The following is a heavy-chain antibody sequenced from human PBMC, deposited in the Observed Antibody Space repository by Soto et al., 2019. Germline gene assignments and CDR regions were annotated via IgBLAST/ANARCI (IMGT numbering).Heavy chain of an antibody. V-gene: IGHV3-23*01. D-gene: IGHD3-10*02. CDR1: GFTFSDYA. CDR2: ITGNGADT. Sequence: EVQLSESGGGLIQPGGSLRLSCAASGFTFSDYAMRWVRQAPGKGLEWVSSITGNGADTYYADSVKGRFTISRDNSKNTLYLQMNSLRAEDTAVYYCVRKLFSGITFGFYGMVVWGQGTAVGVSS. J-gene: IGHJ6*02. CDR3: VRKLFSGITFGFYGMVV.